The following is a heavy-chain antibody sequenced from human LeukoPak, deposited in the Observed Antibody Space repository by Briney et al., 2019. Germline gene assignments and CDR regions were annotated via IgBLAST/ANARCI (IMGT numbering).Heavy chain of an antibody. CDR1: GFTFSSYW. Sequence: GGSLRLSCAASGFTFSSYWMNWVRQAPGKGLEWVSYISSSSTIYYADSVKGRFTISRDNAKNSLYLQMNSLRAEDTAVYYCAREETYYDFWSGYYTKGVYFDYWGQGTLVTVSS. CDR2: ISSSSTI. V-gene: IGHV3-48*01. J-gene: IGHJ4*02. CDR3: AREETYYDFWSGYYTKGVYFDY. D-gene: IGHD3-3*01.